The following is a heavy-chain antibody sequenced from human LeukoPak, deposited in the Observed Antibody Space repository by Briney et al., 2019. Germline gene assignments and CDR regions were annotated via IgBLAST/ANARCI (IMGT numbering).Heavy chain of an antibody. Sequence: SETLSLTCTVSGGSISSYYWSWIRQPAGKGLEWIGRIYTSGSTNYNPSLKSRVTMSVDTSKNQFSLKLSSVTAADTAVYYCARDSSGYDFRSGPRWDGPLDYWGQGTLVTVSS. D-gene: IGHD3-3*01. CDR2: IYTSGST. CDR3: ARDSSGYDFRSGPRWDGPLDY. CDR1: GGSISSYY. V-gene: IGHV4-4*07. J-gene: IGHJ4*02.